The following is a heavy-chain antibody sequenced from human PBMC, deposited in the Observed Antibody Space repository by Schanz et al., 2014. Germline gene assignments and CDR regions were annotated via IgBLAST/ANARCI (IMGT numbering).Heavy chain of an antibody. CDR1: GFTVSSNY. J-gene: IGHJ4*02. V-gene: IGHV3-66*01. D-gene: IGHD6-19*01. CDR3: AKDLISGWSGFDS. Sequence: EVQLVESGGGLVQPGGSLRLSCAASGFTVSSNYMSWVRQAPGKGLEWVSITYSGGSTYYADSVKGRFTISRDNSKNTLYLLMNSLRADDTTVYYCAKDLISGWSGFDSWGQGTLVTVSS. CDR2: TYSGGST.